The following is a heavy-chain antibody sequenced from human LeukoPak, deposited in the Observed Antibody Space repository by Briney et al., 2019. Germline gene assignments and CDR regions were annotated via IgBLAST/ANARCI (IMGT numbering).Heavy chain of an antibody. CDR2: INPNSGGT. CDR1: GYTFTGYY. J-gene: IGHJ4*02. CDR3: VRVQIQLWFGFDY. V-gene: IGHV1-2*02. Sequence: ASVKVSCKASGYTFTGYYMHWVRQAPGQGLEWMGWINPNSGGTNYAQKFQGRVTMTRDTSISTAYMELSRLRSDDTAVYYCVRVQIQLWFGFDYWGQGTLVTVSS. D-gene: IGHD5-18*01.